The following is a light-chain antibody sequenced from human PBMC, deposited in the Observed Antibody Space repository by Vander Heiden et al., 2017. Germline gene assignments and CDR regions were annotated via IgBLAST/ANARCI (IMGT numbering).Light chain of an antibody. J-gene: IGLJ2*01. V-gene: IGLV1-47*01. CDR1: STNMGSNY. CDR3: AAWDDGLSGPV. Sequence: QPVLTQPPSPSGTPGQRVTISCSGSSTNMGSNYVYWYHQLPGTAPKLLFYRNNLRPSGVPDRFSGSKSGTSASLAISGLRSEDEADYYCAAWDDGLSGPVFGGGTKLTVL. CDR2: RNN.